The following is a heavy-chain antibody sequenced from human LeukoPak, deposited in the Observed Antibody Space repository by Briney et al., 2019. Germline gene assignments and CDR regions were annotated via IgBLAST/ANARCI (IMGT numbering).Heavy chain of an antibody. CDR3: ARDYDSPLQAFDI. CDR2: ISSSGSAI. Sequence: GGSLRLSCAASGFTFSDYYMSWIRQAPGKGPEWVSYISSSGSAIYYADSVKGRFTISRDNAKNSLYLQMNSLRAEDTAVYYCARDYDSPLQAFDIWGQGTMVTVSS. CDR1: GFTFSDYY. D-gene: IGHD3-22*01. J-gene: IGHJ3*02. V-gene: IGHV3-11*01.